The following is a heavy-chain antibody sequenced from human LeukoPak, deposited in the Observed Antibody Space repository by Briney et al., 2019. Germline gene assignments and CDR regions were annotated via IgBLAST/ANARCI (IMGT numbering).Heavy chain of an antibody. CDR3: AKTSLPFTVRGEGYAFDI. CDR2: ISGSGGST. J-gene: IGHJ3*02. V-gene: IGHV3-23*01. CDR1: GFTFSSYG. Sequence: GGSLRLSCAASGFTFSSYGMSWVRQAPGKGLEWVSAISGSGGSTYYADSVKGRFTISRDNSKNTLYLQMNSLRAEDTAVYYCAKTSLPFTVRGEGYAFDIWGQGTMVTVSS. D-gene: IGHD3-10*01.